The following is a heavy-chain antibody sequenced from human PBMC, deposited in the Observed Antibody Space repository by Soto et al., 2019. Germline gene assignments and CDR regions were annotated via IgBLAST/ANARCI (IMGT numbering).Heavy chain of an antibody. V-gene: IGHV4-30-4*01. CDR1: GGSISSGDYY. CDR3: ARLVYDTRLNYMYFDF. D-gene: IGHD3-10*01. Sequence: SETLSLTCTVSGGSISSGDYYWSWIRQPPGKGLEWIGYIYYSGSTFYNPSLERRVAISVDTSKNQFSLKLTSVTAADTAIYFCARLVYDTRLNYMYFDFWGQGTLVTVSS. J-gene: IGHJ4*02. CDR2: IYYSGST.